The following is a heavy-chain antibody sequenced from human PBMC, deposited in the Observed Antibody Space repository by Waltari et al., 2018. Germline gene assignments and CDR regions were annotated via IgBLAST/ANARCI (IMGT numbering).Heavy chain of an antibody. CDR3: ARDLLSAARLDAFDI. CDR2: ISSSSSYI. J-gene: IGHJ3*02. CDR1: GFTFSSYS. D-gene: IGHD6-6*01. Sequence: EVQLVESGGGLVKPGGSLRLSCAASGFTFSSYSMHWVRQAPGKGLEWVSSISSSSSYIYYADSVKGRFTISRDNAKNSLYLQMNSLRAEDTAVYYCARDLLSAARLDAFDIWGQGTMVTVSS. V-gene: IGHV3-21*01.